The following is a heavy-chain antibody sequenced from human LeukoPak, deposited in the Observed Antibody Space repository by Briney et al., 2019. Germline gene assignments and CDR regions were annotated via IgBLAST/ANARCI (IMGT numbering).Heavy chain of an antibody. J-gene: IGHJ3*02. CDR3: ARDWTARSNAFDI. D-gene: IGHD3/OR15-3a*01. CDR2: INSDGSST. V-gene: IGHV3-74*01. Sequence: GGSLRLSCAASGFTFSSHYMHWVRQAPGKGLVWVSRINSDGSSTNYADSVKGRFTISRDNAKNTLFLQMNSLRAEDTAVYYCARDWTARSNAFDIWGQGTMVTVSS. CDR1: GFTFSSHY.